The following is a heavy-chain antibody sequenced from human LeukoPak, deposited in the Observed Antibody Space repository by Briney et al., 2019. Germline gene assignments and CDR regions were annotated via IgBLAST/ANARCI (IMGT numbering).Heavy chain of an antibody. CDR1: GFTFSSYA. D-gene: IGHD3-10*01. CDR3: ARGGGWGSQITMVRGVINY. V-gene: IGHV3-30-3*01. CDR2: ISYDGSNK. J-gene: IGHJ4*02. Sequence: GGSLRLSCAASGFTFSSYAMHWVRQAPGKGLEWVAVISYDGSNKYYADSVKGRFTISRDNSKNTLYLQMNSLKAEDTAVYYCARGGGWGSQITMVRGVINYWGQGTLVTVSS.